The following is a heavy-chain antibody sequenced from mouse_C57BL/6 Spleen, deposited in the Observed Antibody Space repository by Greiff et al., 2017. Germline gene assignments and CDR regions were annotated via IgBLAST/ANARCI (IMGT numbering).Heavy chain of an antibody. Sequence: VQLQQSGPVLVKPGASVKMSCKASGYTFTDYYMNWVKQSHGKSLEWIGVINPYNGGTSYNQKFKGKATLTVDKSSSTAYMELNSLTSEDSAVYYCAREGLLRGYYAMDYWGQGTSVTVSS. V-gene: IGHV1-19*01. D-gene: IGHD1-1*01. CDR1: GYTFTDYY. CDR2: INPYNGGT. J-gene: IGHJ4*01. CDR3: AREGLLRGYYAMDY.